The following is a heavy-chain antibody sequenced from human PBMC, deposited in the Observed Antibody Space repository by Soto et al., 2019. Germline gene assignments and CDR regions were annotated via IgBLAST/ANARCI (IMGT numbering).Heavy chain of an antibody. Sequence: EVQLVESGGGLVQPGGSLRLSCAASGFTFSSYWMHWVRQAPGKGLVWVSRINSGGSSTSYADSVKGRFTISRDNAKNTLYLQMNSVSAEDTDVYYCVRTSLVVAAATREDYWGQGTLVTVSS. CDR1: GFTFSSYW. D-gene: IGHD2-15*01. J-gene: IGHJ4*02. CDR2: INSGGSST. V-gene: IGHV3-74*01. CDR3: VRTSLVVAAATREDY.